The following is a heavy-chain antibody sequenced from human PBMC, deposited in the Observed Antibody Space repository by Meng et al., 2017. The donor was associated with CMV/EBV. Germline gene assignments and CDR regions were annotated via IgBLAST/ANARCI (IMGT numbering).Heavy chain of an antibody. D-gene: IGHD2-21*01. V-gene: IGHV3-66*01. CDR3: AREIPQAWAS. J-gene: IGHJ5*02. CDR2: IYGSGNT. CDR1: GFSVSSNY. Sequence: EVQLGESGGGLVQPGGSLRPSCTASGFSVSSNYMSWVRQAPGKGLEWISIIYGSGNTYYGDSVKGRFTISRDNFRNTLYFQMNSLRAEDTAVYYCAREIPQAWASWGQGTLVTVSS.